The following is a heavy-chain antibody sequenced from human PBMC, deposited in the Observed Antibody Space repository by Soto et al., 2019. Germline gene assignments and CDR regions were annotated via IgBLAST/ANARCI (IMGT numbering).Heavy chain of an antibody. Sequence: SETLSLTCAVYGGSFSGYFWPWIRQPPGKGLEWIGEINHSGSTNYNPSLKSRVTISVDTSETHFSLRLTSVTAADTAVYYCVRGQWLPRGEYWGQGTLVNVSS. CDR2: INHSGST. CDR3: VRGQWLPRGEY. J-gene: IGHJ4*02. V-gene: IGHV4-34*01. CDR1: GGSFSGYF. D-gene: IGHD6-19*01.